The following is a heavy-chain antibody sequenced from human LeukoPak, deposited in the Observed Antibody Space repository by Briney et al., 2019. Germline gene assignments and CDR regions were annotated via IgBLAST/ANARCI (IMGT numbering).Heavy chain of an antibody. Sequence: GGSLRLSCVASGFSFGSYWMAWVRQAPGKGLEWVANIKRDGSEKYCVDSVKGRFTISRDNAKNSLYLQMNSLRAEDTAVYYCVREPYYYDGSGVFDYWGQGSLVTVSS. CDR2: IKRDGSEK. CDR3: VREPYYYDGSGVFDY. J-gene: IGHJ4*02. D-gene: IGHD3-22*01. CDR1: GFSFGSYW. V-gene: IGHV3-7*05.